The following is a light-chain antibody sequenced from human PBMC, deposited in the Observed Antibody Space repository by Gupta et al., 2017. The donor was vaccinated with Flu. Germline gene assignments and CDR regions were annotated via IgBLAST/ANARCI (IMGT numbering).Light chain of an antibody. V-gene: IGLV1-44*01. CDR3: DSWDYSRSGQVV. CDR1: SSSIGSNT. J-gene: IGLJ2*01. Sequence: SVLTQPPSASRAPGQRVSISCSGSSSSIGSNTVNWYQHLPVTAPKLLIYVNNQRHPGGPDRFSGSKSGTSAALAISGLRAEDEAEYYCDSWDYSRSGQVVFGGGTKLTVL. CDR2: VNN.